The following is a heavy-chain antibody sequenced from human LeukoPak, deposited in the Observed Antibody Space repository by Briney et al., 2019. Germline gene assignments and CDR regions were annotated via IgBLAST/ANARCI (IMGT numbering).Heavy chain of an antibody. CDR3: ARAGSSGYNWFDP. D-gene: IGHD6-19*01. V-gene: IGHV3-7*01. J-gene: IGHJ5*02. CDR1: GFTFSSYW. Sequence: GGSLRLSCAASGFTFSSYWMGWVRQAPGKGLEWVANIKQDGSEKYYVDSVKGRFTISRDNAKNSLYLQMNSLRAEDTAVYYCARAGSSGYNWFDPWGQGTLVTVPS. CDR2: IKQDGSEK.